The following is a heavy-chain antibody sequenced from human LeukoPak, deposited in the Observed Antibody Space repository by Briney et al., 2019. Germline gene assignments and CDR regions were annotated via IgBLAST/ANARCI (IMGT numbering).Heavy chain of an antibody. CDR3: AGASYNSGWYFEY. V-gene: IGHV3-74*01. CDR2: INNDGSST. Sequence: GGSLRLSCAASGFTFSSYWMHWVRQAPGKGLVWVSRINNDGSSTNYADSVKGRFTISRDNAKNTLYLQMNSLRAEDRAVYYCAGASYNSGWYFEYWGQGILVTVSS. CDR1: GFTFSSYW. D-gene: IGHD6-19*01. J-gene: IGHJ4*02.